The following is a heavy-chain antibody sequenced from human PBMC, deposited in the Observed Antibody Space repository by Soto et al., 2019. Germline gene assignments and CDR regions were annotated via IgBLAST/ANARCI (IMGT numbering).Heavy chain of an antibody. CDR2: ISTSGGYI. J-gene: IGHJ3*02. V-gene: IGHV3-21*01. D-gene: IGHD3-9*01. CDR3: ARDDYYDLLTGYFDDASDI. Sequence: PGGSLRLSCAASGFSFSSYGMNWVRQAPGKGLEWVSSISTSGGYIYYADSVKGRFTISRDNAQNSLYLQMNSLRAEDTAVYYCARDDYYDLLTGYFDDASDIWGQGTLVTV. CDR1: GFSFSSYG.